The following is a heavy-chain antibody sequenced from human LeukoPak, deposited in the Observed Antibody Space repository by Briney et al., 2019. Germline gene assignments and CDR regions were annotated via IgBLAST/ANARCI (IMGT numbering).Heavy chain of an antibody. CDR3: ARDPYGDYESGAFDI. CDR1: GFTFSSYT. V-gene: IGHV3-48*01. CDR2: IGSSSSTI. D-gene: IGHD4-17*01. Sequence: PGGSLRLSCAASGFTFSSYTMNWVRQAPGKGLGWVSYIGSSSSTIYYADSVKGRFTISRDNAKNSLYLQMNSLRAEDTAVYYCARDPYGDYESGAFDIWGQGTMVTVSS. J-gene: IGHJ3*02.